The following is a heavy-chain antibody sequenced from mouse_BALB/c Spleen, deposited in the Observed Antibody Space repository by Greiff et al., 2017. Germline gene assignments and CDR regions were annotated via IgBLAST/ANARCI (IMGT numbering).Heavy chain of an antibody. Sequence: EVKLMESGGGLVQPKGSLKLSCAASGFTFNTYAMHWVCQAPGKGLEWVARIRSKSNNYATYYADSVKDRFTISRDDSQSMLYLQMNNLKTEDTAMYYCVRGSYGNYAMDYWGQGTSVTVSS. D-gene: IGHD2-1*01. CDR1: GFTFNTYA. CDR3: VRGSYGNYAMDY. CDR2: IRSKSNNYAT. J-gene: IGHJ4*01. V-gene: IGHV10-3*03.